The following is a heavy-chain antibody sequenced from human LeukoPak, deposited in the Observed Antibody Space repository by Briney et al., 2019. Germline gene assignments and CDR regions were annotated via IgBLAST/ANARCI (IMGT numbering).Heavy chain of an antibody. CDR3: VRDNYGGILDF. D-gene: IGHD2-21*01. Sequence: GGSLRLSCAASGFTFTRYTMHWVRQAPGKGLEWVAVVLYDGSNKYYADSVKGRFTLSRNNSKNTLSLQMNTLRADDTAVYYCVRDNYGGILDFWGQGTLVTVSS. V-gene: IGHV3-30*04. CDR2: VLYDGSNK. J-gene: IGHJ4*02. CDR1: GFTFTRYT.